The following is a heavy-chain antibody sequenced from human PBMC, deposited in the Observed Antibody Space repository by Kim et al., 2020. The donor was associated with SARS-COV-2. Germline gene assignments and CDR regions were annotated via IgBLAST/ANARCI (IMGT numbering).Heavy chain of an antibody. V-gene: IGHV4-34*01. CDR2: INHSGST. CDR3: ARGRSRRYAVTKNNWFDP. Sequence: SETLSLTCAVYGGSFSGCYWSWIRQPPGKGPEWIGEINHSGSTNYNSSLKSRVTISVDTSKNQFSLKLSSVTAAETAVYYCARGRSRRYAVTKNNWFDPWGQGTLVTVSS. J-gene: IGHJ5*02. D-gene: IGHD6-13*01. CDR1: GGSFSGCY.